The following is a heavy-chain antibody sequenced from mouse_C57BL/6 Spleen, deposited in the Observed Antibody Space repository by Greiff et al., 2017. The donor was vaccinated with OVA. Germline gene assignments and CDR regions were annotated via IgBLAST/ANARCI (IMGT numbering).Heavy chain of an antibody. CDR1: GFSFNTYA. J-gene: IGHJ2*01. CDR2: IRSKSNNYAT. Sequence: EVQLVESGGGLVQPKGSLKLSCAASGFSFNTYAMNWVRQAPGKGLEWVARIRSKSNNYATYYADSVKDRFTISRDDSESMLYLQMNNLKTEDTAMYYCVRHGPWYFDYWGQGTTLTVSS. CDR3: VRHGPWYFDY. V-gene: IGHV10-1*01.